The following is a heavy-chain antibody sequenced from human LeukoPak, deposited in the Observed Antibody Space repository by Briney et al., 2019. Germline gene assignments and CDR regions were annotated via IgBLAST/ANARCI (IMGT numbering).Heavy chain of an antibody. D-gene: IGHD6-13*01. CDR3: ARAIAAAGRRGAFFDY. V-gene: IGHV3-30*04. Sequence: PGGSLRLSCAASGFTFSSYAMHWVRQAPGEGLEWVAVISYDGSNKYYADSVKGRFTTSRDNSKNTLYLQMNSLRAEDTAVYYCARAIAAAGRRGAFFDYWGQGTLVTVSS. CDR1: GFTFSSYA. J-gene: IGHJ4*02. CDR2: ISYDGSNK.